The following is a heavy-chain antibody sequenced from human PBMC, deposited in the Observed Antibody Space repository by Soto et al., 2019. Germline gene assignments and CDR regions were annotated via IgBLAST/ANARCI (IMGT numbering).Heavy chain of an antibody. D-gene: IGHD3-3*01. V-gene: IGHV3-30*03. J-gene: IGHJ6*02. CDR1: GFTFSSYG. CDR2: ISYDGSNK. Sequence: GGSLRLSCAASGFTFSSYGMHWVRQAPGKGLEWEAVISYDGSNKYYADSVKGRFTISRDNSKNTLYLQMNSLRAEDTAVYYCARGYDFWSGYYYPYGMDVWGQGTTVTVSS. CDR3: ARGYDFWSGYYYPYGMDV.